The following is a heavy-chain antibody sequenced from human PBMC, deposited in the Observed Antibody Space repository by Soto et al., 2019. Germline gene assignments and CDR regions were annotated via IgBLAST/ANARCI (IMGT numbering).Heavy chain of an antibody. Sequence: SVKVSCKASGGTFSSYAISWVRQAPGQGLEWMGGIIPIFGTANYAQKFQGRVTITADESTSTAYMELSSLRSEDTAVYYCARGRRYCSSTSCSSPGYYYYGMDVWGQGTTVTVSS. V-gene: IGHV1-69*13. J-gene: IGHJ6*02. CDR2: IIPIFGTA. D-gene: IGHD2-2*01. CDR3: ARGRRYCSSTSCSSPGYYYYGMDV. CDR1: GGTFSSYA.